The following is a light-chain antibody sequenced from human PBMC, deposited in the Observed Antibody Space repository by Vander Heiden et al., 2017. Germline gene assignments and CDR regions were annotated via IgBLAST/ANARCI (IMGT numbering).Light chain of an antibody. Sequence: DIQMTQSPSSLSASVGDRVTITCRASQSISSYLNWYQQKPGKAPKLLIYAAASLQSGVPSRFSGSGSGTNFTPTISSLQPEDFATYYCQQSYSTPLITFGQGTRLEIK. CDR1: QSISSY. V-gene: IGKV1-39*01. CDR3: QQSYSTPLIT. J-gene: IGKJ5*01. CDR2: AAA.